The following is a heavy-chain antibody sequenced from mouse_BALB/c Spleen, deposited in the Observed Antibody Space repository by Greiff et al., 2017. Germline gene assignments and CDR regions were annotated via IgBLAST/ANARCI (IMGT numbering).Heavy chain of an antibody. J-gene: IGHJ3*01. D-gene: IGHD1-2*01. CDR2: IRLKSDNYAT. CDR1: GFTFSSYW. Sequence: VQLKESGGGLVQPGGSMKLSCVASGFTFSSYWMSWVRQSPEKGLEWVAEIRLKSDNYATHYAESVKGKFTISRDDSKSRLYLQMNSLRAEDTGIYYCTTTASWFAYWGQGTLVTVSA. V-gene: IGHV6-6*02. CDR3: TTTASWFAY.